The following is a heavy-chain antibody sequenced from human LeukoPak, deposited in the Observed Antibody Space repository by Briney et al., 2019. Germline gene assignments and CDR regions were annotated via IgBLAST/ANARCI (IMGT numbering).Heavy chain of an antibody. CDR3: ARGIISEWGPLGGMDV. CDR2: ISSSGSTI. CDR1: GFTFSDYY. D-gene: IGHD1-14*01. J-gene: IGHJ6*02. V-gene: IGHV3-11*01. Sequence: GGSLRLSCAASGFTFSDYYMSWIRQAPGKGLEWVSYISSSGSTIFYADSVKGRFTISRDNAKNSLYLQMNSLRAEDTAVYYCARGIISEWGPLGGMDVWGQGTTVTVSS.